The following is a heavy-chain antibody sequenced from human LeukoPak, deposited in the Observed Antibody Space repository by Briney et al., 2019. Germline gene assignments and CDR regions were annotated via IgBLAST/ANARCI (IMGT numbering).Heavy chain of an antibody. V-gene: IGHV1-24*01. CDR3: ATMNLGGYSYGVFDY. D-gene: IGHD5-18*01. CDR1: GYTLTELS. J-gene: IGHJ4*02. Sequence: ASVKVSCKVSGYTLTELSMHWVRQAPGKGLEWMGGFDPEDGETIYAQKFQGRVTMTEDTSTDTAYMELSSLRSEDTAVYYCATMNLGGYSYGVFDYWGQGTLVTVSS. CDR2: FDPEDGET.